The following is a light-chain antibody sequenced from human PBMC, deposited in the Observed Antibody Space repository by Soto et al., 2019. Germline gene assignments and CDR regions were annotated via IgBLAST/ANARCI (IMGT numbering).Light chain of an antibody. Sequence: EVMMTQSPATLSVSPGERATLSCRASQSVSSNLAWYQQRPGQAPRLLLYGVSTRATGIPARFSGSGPGTEFTLTISSMQSEDFAIYYCQQYNDWPRTFGPGTKVDFK. J-gene: IGKJ3*01. V-gene: IGKV3D-15*01. CDR1: QSVSSN. CDR2: GVS. CDR3: QQYNDWPRT.